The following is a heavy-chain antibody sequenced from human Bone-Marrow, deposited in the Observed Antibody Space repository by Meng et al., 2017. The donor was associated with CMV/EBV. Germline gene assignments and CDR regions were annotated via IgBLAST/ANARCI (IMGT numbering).Heavy chain of an antibody. D-gene: IGHD4-23*01. CDR3: ARGRGWRHGGNSLPNWYFDL. CDR2: INHSGST. Sequence: SDTLSLNCAVYGGSFSGYYWSWIRQPPGKGLEWIGEINHSGSTNYNPSLKSRVTISVDTSKNQFSLKLSSVTAADTAVYYCARGRGWRHGGNSLPNWYFDLWGRGTLVTVSS. CDR1: GGSFSGYY. J-gene: IGHJ2*01. V-gene: IGHV4-34*01.